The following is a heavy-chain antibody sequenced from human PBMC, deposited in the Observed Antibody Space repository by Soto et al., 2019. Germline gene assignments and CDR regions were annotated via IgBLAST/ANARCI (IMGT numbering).Heavy chain of an antibody. CDR2: ILPIFGTA. D-gene: IGHD3-10*01. Sequence: QVQLVQSGAEVKKPGSSVKVSCKASGGTFSSYAISWVRQAPGQGLEWMGGILPIFGTANYAQKFQGRVTITGDESTSTAYMELSSLRSEDTAVYYWAAPYGSGSYYNGFDYWGQGTLVTVSS. CDR3: AAPYGSGSYYNGFDY. J-gene: IGHJ4*02. CDR1: GGTFSSYA. V-gene: IGHV1-69*12.